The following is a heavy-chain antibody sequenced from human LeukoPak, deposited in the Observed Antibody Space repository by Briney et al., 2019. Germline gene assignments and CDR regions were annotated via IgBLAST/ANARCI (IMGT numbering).Heavy chain of an antibody. J-gene: IGHJ4*02. Sequence: ASETLSLTCTVSGGSISSSSYYWGWIRQPPGKGLEWIGYIHYGGSTNYNPSLKSRVTISVDTSKNQFSLKLSSVTAADTAVYHCARANYDILTGFYYWGQGTLVTVSS. CDR2: IHYGGST. CDR1: GGSISSSSYY. D-gene: IGHD3-9*01. CDR3: ARANYDILTGFYY. V-gene: IGHV4-61*05.